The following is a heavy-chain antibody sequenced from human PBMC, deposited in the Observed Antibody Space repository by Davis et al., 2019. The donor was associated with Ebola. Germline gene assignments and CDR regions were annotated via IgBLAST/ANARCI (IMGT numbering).Heavy chain of an antibody. CDR1: GFSLSSSGMC. Sequence: SGPTLVKPTQTLTLTCTFSGFSLSSSGMCVNWIRQPPGKALEWLARIDWDDDKYYSTSLKTRLTVSKDTSKNQVVLTMTNMDPVDTATYYCARSRRCTGGVCYDYWGQGTLVTVSS. J-gene: IGHJ4*02. CDR3: ARSRRCTGGVCYDY. CDR2: IDWDDDK. D-gene: IGHD2-8*02. V-gene: IGHV2-70*11.